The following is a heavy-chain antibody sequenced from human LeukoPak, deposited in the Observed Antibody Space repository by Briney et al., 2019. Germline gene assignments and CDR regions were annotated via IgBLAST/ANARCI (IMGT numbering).Heavy chain of an antibody. CDR3: ARHDFSGYQAGGAFDI. CDR2: IYYSGST. D-gene: IGHD3-22*01. V-gene: IGHV4-59*08. Sequence: SETLSLTCTVSGGSISSYYWSWIRQPPGKGLEWIGYIYYSGSTNYNPSFKSRVTISVDTSKNQFSLKLSSVTAADTAVYYCARHDFSGYQAGGAFDIWGQGTMVTVSS. CDR1: GGSISSYY. J-gene: IGHJ3*02.